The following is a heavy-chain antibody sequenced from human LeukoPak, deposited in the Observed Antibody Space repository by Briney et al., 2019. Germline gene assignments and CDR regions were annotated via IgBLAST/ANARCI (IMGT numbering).Heavy chain of an antibody. J-gene: IGHJ4*02. CDR3: AGLGSGYDSSFDY. CDR1: GGSISSYY. CDR2: IYYSGST. D-gene: IGHD5-12*01. V-gene: IGHV4-59*12. Sequence: PSETLSLTCTVSGGSISSYYWSWIRQPPGKGLEWIGYIYYSGSTNYNPSLKSRVTISVDKSKNQFSLKLSSVTAADTAVYYCAGLGSGYDSSFDYWGQGTLVTVSS.